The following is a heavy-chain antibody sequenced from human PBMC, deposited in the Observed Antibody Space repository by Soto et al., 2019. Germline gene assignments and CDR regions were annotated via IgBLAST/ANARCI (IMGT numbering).Heavy chain of an antibody. V-gene: IGHV1-18*01. J-gene: IGHJ4*02. Sequence: ASVKVSCKASGYTFTSYGISWVRQAPGQGLEWMGWISAYNGNTNYAQKLQGRVTMTTDTSTSTAYMELRSLRSDDTAVYYCARGAVAGKRADYFDYWGQGTLVTVSS. D-gene: IGHD6-19*01. CDR3: ARGAVAGKRADYFDY. CDR1: GYTFTSYG. CDR2: ISAYNGNT.